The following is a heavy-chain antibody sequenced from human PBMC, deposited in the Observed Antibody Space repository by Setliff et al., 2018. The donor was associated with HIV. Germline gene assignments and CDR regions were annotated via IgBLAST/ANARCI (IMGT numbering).Heavy chain of an antibody. CDR3: ARDHYGDVWGTYRPDAFDV. J-gene: IGHJ3*01. Sequence: SETLSLTCTVSGDSINYKYWSWIRQSPGKGLEWIGYIFYSRSTNYNPSLKSRVTIFVDTSRNQFSLRMTSVTAADMALYYCARDHYGDVWGTYRPDAFDVWGQGNPGHRLL. CDR2: IFYSRST. D-gene: IGHD3-16*02. CDR1: GDSINYKY. V-gene: IGHV4-59*12.